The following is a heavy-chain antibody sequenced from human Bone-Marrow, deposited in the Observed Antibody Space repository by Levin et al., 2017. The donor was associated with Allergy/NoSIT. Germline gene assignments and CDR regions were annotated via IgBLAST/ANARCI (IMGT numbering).Heavy chain of an antibody. D-gene: IGHD3-10*01. V-gene: IGHV4-38-2*02. CDR3: ARDGFRELWNWFDP. J-gene: IGHJ5*02. CDR1: GYSISSGYY. CDR2: IYHSGST. Sequence: SQTLSLTCAVSGYSISSGYYWGWIRQPPGTGLEWIGSIYHSGSTYYNPSLKSRVTISVDTYKNQFSLKLSSVTAADTAVYYCARDGFRELWNWFDPWGQGTLVTVSS.